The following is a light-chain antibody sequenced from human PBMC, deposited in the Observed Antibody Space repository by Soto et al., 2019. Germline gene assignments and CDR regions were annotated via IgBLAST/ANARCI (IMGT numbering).Light chain of an antibody. CDR1: QSVSSKY. J-gene: IGKJ3*01. V-gene: IGKV3-20*01. CDR3: QQYSRYSFT. Sequence: EIVLTQSPGTLSLSPGERATLSCRASQSVSSKYLAWYQQKPGQAPRVLIYGTSIRASGVPERFSGGGSGTDFTLTITRLEPEDFAVYYCQQYSRYSFTFGPGTKVEI. CDR2: GTS.